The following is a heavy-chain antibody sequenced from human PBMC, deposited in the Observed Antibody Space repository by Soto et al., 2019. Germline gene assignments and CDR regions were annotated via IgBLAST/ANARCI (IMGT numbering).Heavy chain of an antibody. J-gene: IGHJ4*02. CDR2: IYYSGST. CDR1: GGSISSYY. V-gene: IGHV4-59*01. CDR3: ARGGYSYGYDY. Sequence: SETLSLTCTVSGGSISSYYWSWIRQPPGKGLEWIGYIYYSGSTNYNPPLKSRVTISVDTSKNQFSLKLSSVTAADTAVYYCARGGYSYGYDYWGQGTLVTVSS. D-gene: IGHD5-18*01.